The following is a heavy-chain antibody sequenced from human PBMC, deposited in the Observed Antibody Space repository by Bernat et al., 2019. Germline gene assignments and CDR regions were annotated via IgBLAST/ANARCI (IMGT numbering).Heavy chain of an antibody. CDR1: GGSISSGGYY. V-gene: IGHV4-31*03. CDR3: ARDRLFRFLGGAPPDAFDI. CDR2: IYYSGST. J-gene: IGHJ3*02. D-gene: IGHD3-3*01. Sequence: QVQLQESGPGLVKPSQTLSLTCTVSGGSISSGGYYWSWIRQHPGKGLEWIGYIYYSGSTYYNPSLKSRVTISVDTSKNQFSLKLSSVTAADTAVYYCARDRLFRFLGGAPPDAFDIWGQGTMVTVS.